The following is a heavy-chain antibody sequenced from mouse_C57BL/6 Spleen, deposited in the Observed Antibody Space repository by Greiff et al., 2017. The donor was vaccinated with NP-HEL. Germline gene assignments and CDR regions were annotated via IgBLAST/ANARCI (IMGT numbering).Heavy chain of an antibody. D-gene: IGHD4-1*01. V-gene: IGHV5-4*01. Sequence: EVQVEESGGGLVKPGGSLKLSCAASGFTFSSYAMSWVRQTPEKRLGWVATISDGGSYTYYPDYVKGRFTIARDNAKNNLYLQMGHLKSEDTAMYYCARGGLGRAWFAYWGQGTLVTVSA. CDR1: GFTFSSYA. CDR2: ISDGGSYT. J-gene: IGHJ3*01. CDR3: ARGGLGRAWFAY.